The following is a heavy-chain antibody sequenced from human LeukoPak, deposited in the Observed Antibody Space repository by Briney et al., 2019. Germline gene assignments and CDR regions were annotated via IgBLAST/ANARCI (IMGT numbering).Heavy chain of an antibody. J-gene: IGHJ4*02. CDR1: GFSFKNCW. D-gene: IGHD4-17*01. V-gene: IGHV3-74*03. CDR3: ARDRGDYSHFDY. CDR2: IDNDGNT. Sequence: GGSLRLSCAASGFSFKNCWMHWVRQAPGKGLEWVSRIDNDGNTKYADSVKGRFTISRDNAKNTLYLQMNSLRADDTAVYYCARDRGDYSHFDYWGQGTLVTVSS.